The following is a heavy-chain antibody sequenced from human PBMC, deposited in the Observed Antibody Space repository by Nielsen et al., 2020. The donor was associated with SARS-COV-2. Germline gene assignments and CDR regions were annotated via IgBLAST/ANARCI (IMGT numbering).Heavy chain of an antibody. V-gene: IGHV3-30*04. CDR3: ARETLDHTSSFIDH. CDR1: GFSFGNFA. Sequence: GESLKISCAASGFSFGNFAMHWVRQAPGKGLEWMTIISYDGSYEHYADSVKGRFTISRDNSKSTVFLQMNSLKLEDTAVYYCARETLDHTSSFIDHWGQGTLVTVSS. CDR2: ISYDGSYE. J-gene: IGHJ5*02. D-gene: IGHD2-2*01.